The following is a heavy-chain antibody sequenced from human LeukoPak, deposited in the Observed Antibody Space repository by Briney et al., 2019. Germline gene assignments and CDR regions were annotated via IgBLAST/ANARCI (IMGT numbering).Heavy chain of an antibody. CDR2: IYYSGST. D-gene: IGHD2-2*01. Sequence: SETLSLTCTVSGGSISSYYWSWIRQPPGKGLEWIGYIYYSGSTNYNPSLKSRVTISVDTSKNQFSLKLSSVTAADTAVYYCARRYCSSTSCYRFDPWGQGTLVTVSS. CDR1: GGSISSYY. V-gene: IGHV4-59*08. CDR3: ARRYCSSTSCYRFDP. J-gene: IGHJ5*02.